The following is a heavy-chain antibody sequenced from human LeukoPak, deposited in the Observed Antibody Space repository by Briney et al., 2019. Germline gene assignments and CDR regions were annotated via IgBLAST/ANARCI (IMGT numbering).Heavy chain of an antibody. J-gene: IGHJ4*02. Sequence: PSETLSLTCTVSGGSISSSSYYWGWIRQPPGKGLEWIGSIYYSGSTYYNPSLKSRVTISVDTSKNQFSLKLSSVTAADTAVYYCARAKIPHYYDSSGYFIDYWGQGTLVTVSP. V-gene: IGHV4-39*07. D-gene: IGHD3-22*01. CDR2: IYYSGST. CDR1: GGSISSSSYY. CDR3: ARAKIPHYYDSSGYFIDY.